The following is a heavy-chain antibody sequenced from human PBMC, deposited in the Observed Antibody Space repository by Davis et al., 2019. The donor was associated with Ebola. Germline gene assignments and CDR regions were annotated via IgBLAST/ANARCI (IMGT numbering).Heavy chain of an antibody. J-gene: IGHJ5*02. CDR1: GGSISSGGYY. V-gene: IGHV4-31*03. Sequence: PSETLSLTCTVSGGSISSGGYYWSWIRQHPGKGLEWIGYIYYSGSTYYNPSLKSRVTISVDTSKNQFSLKLSSVTAADTAVYYCARWAPFFGGGSVKSLDPWGQGTLVTVSS. CDR3: ARWAPFFGGGSVKSLDP. D-gene: IGHD3-3*01. CDR2: IYYSGST.